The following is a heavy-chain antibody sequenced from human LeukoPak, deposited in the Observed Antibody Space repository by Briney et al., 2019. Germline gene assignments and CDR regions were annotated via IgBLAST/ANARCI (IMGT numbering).Heavy chain of an antibody. Sequence: PGGSLRLSCAASGFTFSSYAMHWVRQAPGKGLEWVAVISYDGSNKYYADSVKGRFTISRDNSKNTLYLQMNSLRAEDTAVYYCARTIRIAEIPANFDYWGQGTLVTVSS. J-gene: IGHJ4*02. CDR2: ISYDGSNK. D-gene: IGHD5-24*01. CDR1: GFTFSSYA. CDR3: ARTIRIAEIPANFDY. V-gene: IGHV3-30-3*01.